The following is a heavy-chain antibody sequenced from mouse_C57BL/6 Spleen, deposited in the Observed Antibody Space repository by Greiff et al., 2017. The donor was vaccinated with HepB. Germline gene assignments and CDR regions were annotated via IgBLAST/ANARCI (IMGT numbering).Heavy chain of an antibody. D-gene: IGHD4-1*01. CDR1: GYTFTSYW. V-gene: IGHV1-50*01. Sequence: QVQLQQPGAELVKPGASVKLSCKASGYTFTSYWMQWVKQRPGQGLEWIGEIDPSDSYTNYNQKFKGKATLTVDTSSSTAYMQLSSLTSEDSAVYYCARELGRQIGFDYWGQGTTLTVSS. J-gene: IGHJ2*01. CDR3: ARELGRQIGFDY. CDR2: IDPSDSYT.